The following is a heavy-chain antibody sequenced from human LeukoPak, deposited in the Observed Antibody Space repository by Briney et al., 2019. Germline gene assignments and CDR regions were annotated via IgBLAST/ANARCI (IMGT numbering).Heavy chain of an antibody. Sequence: PSETLSLTCTVSGGSISRYYWRWIRQPPGKGLEWIGYIYYSGSTNYIPSLKSRVTISVDTSKNQFSLTLSSVTAADTAVYYCARFGGYSYGSAADYWGQGTLVTVSS. CDR2: IYYSGST. CDR3: ARFGGYSYGSAADY. CDR1: GGSISRYY. V-gene: IGHV4-59*01. J-gene: IGHJ4*02. D-gene: IGHD5-18*01.